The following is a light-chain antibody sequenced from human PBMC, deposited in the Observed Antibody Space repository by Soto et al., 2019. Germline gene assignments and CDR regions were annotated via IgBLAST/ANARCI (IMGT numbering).Light chain of an antibody. CDR3: QQLNSYPFI. CDR2: AAS. Sequence: DIQLTQSPSFLSASVGDIVTITCRASQGIDTYLAWYQQKPGKAPKLLIYAASILQSGVPSRFSGSGSGTEFTLTIRSLQPEDFATYYCQQLNSYPFIFGQGTRLEIK. V-gene: IGKV1-9*01. CDR1: QGIDTY. J-gene: IGKJ5*01.